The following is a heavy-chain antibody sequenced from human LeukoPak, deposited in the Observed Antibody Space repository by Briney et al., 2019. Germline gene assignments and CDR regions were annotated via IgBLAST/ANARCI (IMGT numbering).Heavy chain of an antibody. CDR3: ARATDITQIFYAFDI. Sequence: PSETLSLTCSVSVVSMNGYYWSWLRQSAGNRLEWIGHVDSSGNTNYNPSLESRVTMSVDTSKKQFSLKLTSVTAADMAVYFCARATDITQIFYAFDIWGQGTLVTVSS. D-gene: IGHD3-3*01. V-gene: IGHV4-4*07. J-gene: IGHJ3*02. CDR1: VVSMNGYY. CDR2: VDSSGNT.